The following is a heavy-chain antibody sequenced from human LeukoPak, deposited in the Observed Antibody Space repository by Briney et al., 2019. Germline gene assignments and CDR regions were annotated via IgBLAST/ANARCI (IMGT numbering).Heavy chain of an antibody. D-gene: IGHD2-2*01. Sequence: ASVKIFCKVSGYTLTEFSMHWVRQAPGKELEWLGGFDPEVGETIYAQKFQGRVTMTEDTSTDTAYMELSSLRSEDTAVYYCATALVRPFDYWGQGTLVTVSS. J-gene: IGHJ4*02. CDR2: FDPEVGET. V-gene: IGHV1-24*01. CDR1: GYTLTEFS. CDR3: ATALVRPFDY.